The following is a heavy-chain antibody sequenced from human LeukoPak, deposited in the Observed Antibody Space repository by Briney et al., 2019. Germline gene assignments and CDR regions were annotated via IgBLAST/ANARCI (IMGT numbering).Heavy chain of an antibody. CDR1: GFNFWNYC. V-gene: IGHV3-23*01. CDR2: ISGSGGST. CDR3: AKLGYSTPGGY. D-gene: IGHD5-18*01. Sequence: GGSLRIFCGAFGFNFWNYCLRWVRQGPGKGVEGGSAISGSGGSTYYADSVKGRVTISRDNSKNTVYLQMNSLRAEDTAVYYCAKLGYSTPGGYWGQGTLVTVSS. J-gene: IGHJ4*02.